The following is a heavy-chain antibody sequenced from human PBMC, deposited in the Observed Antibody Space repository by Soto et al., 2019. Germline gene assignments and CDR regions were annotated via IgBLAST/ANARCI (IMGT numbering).Heavy chain of an antibody. CDR3: ARDSSGLQDDAFDI. Sequence: GGSLRLSCAASGFTFSSYSMNWVRQAPGKGLEWVSSISSSSSSYIYYADSVKGRFTISRDNAKNSLYLQMNSLRAEDTAVYYCARDSSGLQDDAFDIWGQGTMVTVSS. CDR1: GFTFSSYS. D-gene: IGHD6-19*01. V-gene: IGHV3-21*01. CDR2: ISSSSSSYI. J-gene: IGHJ3*02.